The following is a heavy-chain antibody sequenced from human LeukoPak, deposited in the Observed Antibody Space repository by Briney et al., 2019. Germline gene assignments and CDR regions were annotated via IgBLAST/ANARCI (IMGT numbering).Heavy chain of an antibody. CDR3: ASASPGDSSGYYYYYYYMDV. Sequence: GGSLRLSCAASGFTFSSYSMNWVRQAPGKGLEWVSSISSSSSYIYYADSVKGRFTISRDNAKNSLYLQMNSLRAEDTAVYYCASASPGDSSGYYYYYYYMDVWGKGTTVTVSS. CDR1: GFTFSSYS. CDR2: ISSSSSYI. D-gene: IGHD3-22*01. J-gene: IGHJ6*03. V-gene: IGHV3-21*01.